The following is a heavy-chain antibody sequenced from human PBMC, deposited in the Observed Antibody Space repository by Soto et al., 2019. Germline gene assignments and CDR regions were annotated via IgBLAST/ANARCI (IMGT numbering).Heavy chain of an antibody. D-gene: IGHD3-22*01. CDR3: AREDPYYYDSSGYYFPNAFDI. CDR1: GFTFSSYS. Sequence: GGSLGLSCAASGFTFSSYSMNWVRQAPGKGLEWVSSISSSSSYIYYADSVKGRFTISRDNAKNSLYLQMNSLSAEDTAVYYCAREDPYYYDSSGYYFPNAFDIWGQGTMVTVSS. J-gene: IGHJ3*02. V-gene: IGHV3-21*01. CDR2: ISSSSSYI.